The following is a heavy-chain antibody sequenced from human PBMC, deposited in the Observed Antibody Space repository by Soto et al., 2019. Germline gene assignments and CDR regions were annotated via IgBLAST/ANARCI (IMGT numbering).Heavy chain of an antibody. D-gene: IGHD3-22*01. CDR3: AGGSRDTSGYYDFDF. Sequence: EVQLVESGGGLVKPGGSLRLSCAASGFTFSSYGMSWVRQAPGKGLEWVSSISGITNYKYSADSLKGRFTISRDNAKNSLYLQMNSLRAEDTAVYYCAGGSRDTSGYYDFDFWGQGILVTFSS. CDR2: ISGITNYK. CDR1: GFTFSSYG. V-gene: IGHV3-21*02. J-gene: IGHJ4*02.